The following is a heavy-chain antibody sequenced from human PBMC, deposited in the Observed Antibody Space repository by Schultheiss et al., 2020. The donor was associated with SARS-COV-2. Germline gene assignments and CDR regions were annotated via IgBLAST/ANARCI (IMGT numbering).Heavy chain of an antibody. Sequence: GGSLRLSCAASGFTFSSYSMNWVRQAPGKGLEWVSGISWNSGSIGYADSVKGRFTISRDNAKNSLYLQMNSLRAEDTAVYYCARDRMPGYSGYDWVYYYYGMDVWGQGTTVTVSS. D-gene: IGHD5-12*01. V-gene: IGHV3-48*04. CDR3: ARDRMPGYSGYDWVYYYYGMDV. J-gene: IGHJ6*02. CDR1: GFTFSSYS. CDR2: ISWNSGSI.